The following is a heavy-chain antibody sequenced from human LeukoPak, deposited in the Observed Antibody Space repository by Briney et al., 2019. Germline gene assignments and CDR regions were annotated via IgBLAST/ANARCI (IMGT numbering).Heavy chain of an antibody. CDR1: GFTFSSYG. D-gene: IGHD3-9*01. CDR2: IRYDGSNK. V-gene: IGHV3-30*02. J-gene: IGHJ6*03. Sequence: GGSLRLSCAASGFTFSSYGMHWVRQAPGKGLEWVAFIRYDGSNKYYADSVKGRFTISRDNSKNTLYLQMNSLRAEDTAVYYCAKTSGDYDILTGYPYYYYYYMDVWGKGTTVTVSS. CDR3: AKTSGDYDILTGYPYYYYYYMDV.